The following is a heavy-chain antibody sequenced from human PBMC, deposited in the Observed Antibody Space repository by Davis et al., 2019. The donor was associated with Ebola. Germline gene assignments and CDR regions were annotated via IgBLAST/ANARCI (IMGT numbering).Heavy chain of an antibody. D-gene: IGHD5-12*01. V-gene: IGHV1-8*02. CDR1: GYTFTSYY. CDR2: MNPNSGNT. Sequence: AASVKVSCKASGYTFTSYYMHWVRQAPGQGLEWMGWMNPNSGNTGYAQKFQGRVTMTRNTSISTAYMELSSLRSDDTAVYYCARGDARGYDGDYYYYYGMDVWGQGTTVTVSS. J-gene: IGHJ6*02. CDR3: ARGDARGYDGDYYYYYGMDV.